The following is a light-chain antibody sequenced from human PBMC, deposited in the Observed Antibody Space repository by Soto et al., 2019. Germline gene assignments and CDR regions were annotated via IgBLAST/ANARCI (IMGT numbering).Light chain of an antibody. V-gene: IGLV2-14*01. CDR2: DVS. CDR1: SSDVGGYNY. J-gene: IGLJ2*01. CDR3: SSYTSSSVLVV. Sequence: QSVLTQPASVSGSPGQSITISCTGTSSDVGGYNYVSWYQQHPGKAPKLMIYDVSNRPSGVSNRFSGSKSGNTASLTISGLQAEDEADYYGSSYTSSSVLVVFGGGAELTVL.